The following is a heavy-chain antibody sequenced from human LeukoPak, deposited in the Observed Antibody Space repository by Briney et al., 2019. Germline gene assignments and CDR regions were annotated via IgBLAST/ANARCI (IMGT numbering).Heavy chain of an antibody. D-gene: IGHD6-13*01. CDR3: ARSIAAAVFDY. J-gene: IGHJ4*02. V-gene: IGHV4-38-2*02. CDR1: GYSLSSGFF. Sequence: PSETLSLTCTVSGYSLSSGFFCDWIRQSPGKGLEWIGSSSHRGGSYHNPSLKSRVTISVDTSKNQFSLKLSSVTAADTAVYYCARSIAAAVFDYWGQGTLVTVSS. CDR2: SSHRGGS.